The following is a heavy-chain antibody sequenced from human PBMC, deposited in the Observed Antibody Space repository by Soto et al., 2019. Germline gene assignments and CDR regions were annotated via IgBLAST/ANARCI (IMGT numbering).Heavy chain of an antibody. CDR2: ISYDGSNK. J-gene: IGHJ4*02. CDR1: GFTFSSYG. CDR3: AANFDY. V-gene: IGHV3-30*03. Sequence: AMLLSWAASGFTFSSYGMHGGRQAPGKGVEWVAVISYDGSNKYSADSVKGRFTISRDTSKSTLYLQINSLRTEDTAVYYCAANFDYWGQGTLVTVSS.